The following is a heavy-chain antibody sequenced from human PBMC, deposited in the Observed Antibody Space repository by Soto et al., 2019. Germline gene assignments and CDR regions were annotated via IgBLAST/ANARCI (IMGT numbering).Heavy chain of an antibody. Sequence: EVQLVESGGGLVQPGGSLRLSCAASGFTFSSYSINWVRQAPGKGPEWVSFIRSDSSDVYYADSVRGRFTISRDDAKNSLYLQMNSLRDEDTAVYYCARVNYYDTSASAIFGYWGQGTLVTVSS. CDR2: IRSDSSDV. D-gene: IGHD3-22*01. CDR3: ARVNYYDTSASAIFGY. CDR1: GFTFSSYS. J-gene: IGHJ4*02. V-gene: IGHV3-48*02.